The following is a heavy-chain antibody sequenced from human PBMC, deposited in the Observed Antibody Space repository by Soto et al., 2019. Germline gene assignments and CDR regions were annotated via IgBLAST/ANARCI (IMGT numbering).Heavy chain of an antibody. V-gene: IGHV1-69*05. CDR2: IIPIFGTA. CDR3: ARTYYDFWRGIDY. J-gene: IGHJ4*02. CDR1: GGTFSSYA. D-gene: IGHD3-3*01. Sequence: QVQLVQSGAGVKKPGSSVKVSCKASGGTFSSYAISWVRQAPGQGLEWMGGIIPIFGTANYAQKFQGRVTXTXHXXTSTGYMEVSSMRSEDTALYYCARTYYDFWRGIDYWGQGTLVTVSS.